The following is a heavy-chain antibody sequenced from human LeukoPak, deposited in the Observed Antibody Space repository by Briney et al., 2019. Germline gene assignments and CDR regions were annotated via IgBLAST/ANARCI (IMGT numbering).Heavy chain of an antibody. Sequence: PGGSLRLSCTASGFTFSSFAMSWVRQAAGKRLEWVSTISASGSSTYYADSVKGRFTISRDNSKNTLSLQMNSLSVEDTAEYYCAKDRTFSGSSDNNWFDPWGQGTLVTVSS. V-gene: IGHV3-23*01. CDR2: ISASGSST. CDR3: AKDRTFSGSSDNNWFDP. J-gene: IGHJ5*02. CDR1: GFTFSSFA. D-gene: IGHD1-26*01.